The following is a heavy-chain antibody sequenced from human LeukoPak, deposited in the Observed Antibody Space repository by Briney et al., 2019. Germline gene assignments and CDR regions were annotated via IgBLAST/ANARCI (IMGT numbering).Heavy chain of an antibody. Sequence: GGSLRLSCAASGFSFSDYYMDWVRQVSGKGLEWVSAISGSGGSTYYADSVKGRFTISRDNSKNTLYLQMNSLRAEDTAVYYCAKDVRYSSSWYFDYWGQGTLVTVSS. D-gene: IGHD6-13*01. CDR3: AKDVRYSSSWYFDY. J-gene: IGHJ4*02. CDR1: GFSFSDYY. CDR2: ISGSGGST. V-gene: IGHV3-23*01.